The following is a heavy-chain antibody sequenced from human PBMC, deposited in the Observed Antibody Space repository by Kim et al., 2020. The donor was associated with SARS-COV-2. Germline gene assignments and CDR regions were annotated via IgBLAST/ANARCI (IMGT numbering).Heavy chain of an antibody. D-gene: IGHD4-17*01. Sequence: GGSLRLSCAASGFTFSNAWMSWVRQAPGKGLEWVGRIKSKTDGGTTDYAAPVKGRFTISRDDSKNTLYLQMNSLKTEDTAVYYCTTDPAMTTVVQVEGGSGTDYWGQGTLVTVSS. J-gene: IGHJ4*02. CDR2: IKSKTDGGTT. CDR1: GFTFSNAW. CDR3: TTDPAMTTVVQVEGGSGTDY. V-gene: IGHV3-15*01.